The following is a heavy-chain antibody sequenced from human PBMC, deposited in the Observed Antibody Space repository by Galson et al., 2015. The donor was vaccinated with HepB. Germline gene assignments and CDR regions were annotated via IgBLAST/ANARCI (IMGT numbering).Heavy chain of an antibody. J-gene: IGHJ3*02. D-gene: IGHD4-17*01. CDR1: GYTFTSYG. Sequence: SVKVSCKASGYTFTSYGISWVRQAPGQRLEWMGWISAYNGNTNYAQKLQGRVTMTTDTSTSTPYMELRSLRSDDTAVYYCARDHPAIYGDYQNDAFDIWGQGTMVTVSS. V-gene: IGHV1-18*04. CDR2: ISAYNGNT. CDR3: ARDHPAIYGDYQNDAFDI.